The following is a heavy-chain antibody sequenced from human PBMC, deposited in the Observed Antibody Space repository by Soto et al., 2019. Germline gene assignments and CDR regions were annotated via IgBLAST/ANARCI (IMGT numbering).Heavy chain of an antibody. J-gene: IGHJ4*02. CDR2: ISYDGSNK. D-gene: IGHD2-2*02. CDR3: ARDKFLYKEFDY. Sequence: QVQLVESGGGVVQPGRSLRLSCAASGFTFSSYAMHWVRQAPGKGLEWVAVISYDGSNKYYADSVKGRFTISRDNSKNILYLQMNSMRAEDTAVYYCARDKFLYKEFDYWGQGTLVTVSS. CDR1: GFTFSSYA. V-gene: IGHV3-30-3*01.